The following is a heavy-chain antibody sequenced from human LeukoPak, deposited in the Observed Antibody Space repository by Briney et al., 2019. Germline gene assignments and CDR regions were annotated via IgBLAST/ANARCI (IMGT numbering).Heavy chain of an antibody. D-gene: IGHD5-12*01. CDR2: VSSGDTYT. J-gene: IGHJ4*02. Sequence: GGSLRLSCAASGFIFTSHWMHWVRQAPGKGLEWVAAVSSGDTYTYYSDSVKGRFTISRDHTWESLNLQMNSLRVEDSAIYYCGCGDRDSYDRIDQWGRGTQVTVSS. V-gene: IGHV3-21*01. CDR3: GCGDRDSYDRIDQ. CDR1: GFIFTSHW.